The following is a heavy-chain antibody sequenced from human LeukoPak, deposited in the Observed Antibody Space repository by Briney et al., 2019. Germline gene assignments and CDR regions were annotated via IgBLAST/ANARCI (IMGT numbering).Heavy chain of an antibody. CDR2: IYTSGST. CDR1: GGSLSSGSYY. Sequence: PSQTLSLTCTVSGGSLSSGSYYWSWIRQPAGKGLEWIGRIYTSGSTNYNPSLKSRVTISVDTSKNQFSLKLSSVTAADTAVYYCARGSGSYYDWGQGTLVTVSS. D-gene: IGHD1-26*01. J-gene: IGHJ4*02. V-gene: IGHV4-61*02. CDR3: ARGSGSYYD.